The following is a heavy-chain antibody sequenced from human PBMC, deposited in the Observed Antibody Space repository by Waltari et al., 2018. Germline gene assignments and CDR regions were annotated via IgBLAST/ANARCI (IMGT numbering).Heavy chain of an antibody. CDR2: IRSKANSDAT. J-gene: IGHJ4*02. Sequence: EVQLVESGGGFVQPGGSLKLSCAASGFTFSGSAMHWVRQASGKWLEWVGRIRSKANSDATAYAASVKGRFTISRDDSKNTAYLQMNSLKTEDTAVYYCTSLTTNDYWGQGTLVTVSS. V-gene: IGHV3-73*01. CDR1: GFTFSGSA. CDR3: TSLTTNDY. D-gene: IGHD4-17*01.